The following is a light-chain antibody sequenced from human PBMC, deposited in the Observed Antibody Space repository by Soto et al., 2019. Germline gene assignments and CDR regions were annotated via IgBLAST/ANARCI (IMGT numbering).Light chain of an antibody. CDR3: AAWDDSLSEYV. CDR1: SSNIGSNI. CDR2: TND. Sequence: QSVLTQSPSVSGTPGQRVTISCSGSSSNIGSNIVNWYQELPGRAPRLLIYTNDQRPSGVPDRISGSKSGTTAPLAISGLQSEDETDYYCAAWDDSLSEYVFGTGTKVTVL. V-gene: IGLV1-44*01. J-gene: IGLJ1*01.